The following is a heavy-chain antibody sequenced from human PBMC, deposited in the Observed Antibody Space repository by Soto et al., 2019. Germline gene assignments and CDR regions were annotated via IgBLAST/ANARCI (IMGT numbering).Heavy chain of an antibody. D-gene: IGHD7-27*01. CDR3: TRSKGPTNWPFDY. CDR1: GFTFGDYA. Sequence: PGGSLRLSCTASGFTFGDYAMSWFRQAPGKGLEWVGFIRSKAYGGTTEYAASVKGRFTISRDDSKSIAYLQMNSLKTEDTAVYYCTRSKGPTNWPFDYWGQGTLVTVSS. J-gene: IGHJ4*02. CDR2: IRSKAYGGTT. V-gene: IGHV3-49*03.